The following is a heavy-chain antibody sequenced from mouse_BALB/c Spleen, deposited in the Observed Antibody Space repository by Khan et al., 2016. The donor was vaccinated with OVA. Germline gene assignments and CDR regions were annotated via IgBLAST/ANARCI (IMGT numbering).Heavy chain of an antibody. CDR2: IWTGGST. CDR1: GFSLTSYG. V-gene: IGHV2-9*02. CDR3: ARYYGNYGWYFDV. Sequence: VQLQESGPGLVAPSQSLSITCTVSGFSLTSYGVHWVRQPPGKGLEWLGVIWTGGSTNYNSALMSRLSISKDNSKSQVFLKMKSLQTDDTAMYYCARYYGNYGWYFDVWGAGTTVTVSS. D-gene: IGHD2-1*01. J-gene: IGHJ1*01.